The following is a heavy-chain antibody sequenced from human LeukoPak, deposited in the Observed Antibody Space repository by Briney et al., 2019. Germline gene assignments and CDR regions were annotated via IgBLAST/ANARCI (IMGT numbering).Heavy chain of an antibody. CDR3: ARLRLGAAANGVDYFYYMDV. V-gene: IGHV4-39*01. CDR1: GGSLRGSSYY. CDR2: INYSGST. Sequence: SETLSLTCTVSGGSLRGSSYYWGWIRQPPGKGLEWIGSINYSGSTYYNPSLKSRVTISVDTSKNQVSLKLTSVTAADTAVYYCARLRLGAAANGVDYFYYMDVWGKGTTVTVSS. J-gene: IGHJ6*03. D-gene: IGHD2-8*01.